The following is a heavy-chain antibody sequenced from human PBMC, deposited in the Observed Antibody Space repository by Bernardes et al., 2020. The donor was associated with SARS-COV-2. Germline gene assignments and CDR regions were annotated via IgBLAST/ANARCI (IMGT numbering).Heavy chain of an antibody. V-gene: IGHV4-59*01. J-gene: IGHJ4*02. CDR1: GGSISTYY. CDR3: AREIWSCGGDCYFFDS. CDR2: ISYSGST. Sequence: SETLSLTCSVSGGSISTYYWNWIQQPPGKGLEWIGYISYSGSTIYNPSLESRVAISRDTSNNQFSLSLTSVTTADTAVYFCAREIWSCGGDCYFFDSWGQGTLVTVSS. D-gene: IGHD2-21*01.